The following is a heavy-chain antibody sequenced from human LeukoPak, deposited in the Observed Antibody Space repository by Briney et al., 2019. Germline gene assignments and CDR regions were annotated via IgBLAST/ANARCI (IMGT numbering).Heavy chain of an antibody. CDR1: GGSISSSSYY. CDR2: IYYSGST. V-gene: IGHV4-39*01. J-gene: IGHJ4*02. CDR3: ARGPPPDFDY. Sequence: SETLSLTCTVSGGSISSSSYYWGWIRQPPGKGLEWIGTIYYSGSTYYNPSLKSRVTISVDTSKNQFSLKLSSVTAADTAVYYCARGPPPDFDYWGQGTLVTVST.